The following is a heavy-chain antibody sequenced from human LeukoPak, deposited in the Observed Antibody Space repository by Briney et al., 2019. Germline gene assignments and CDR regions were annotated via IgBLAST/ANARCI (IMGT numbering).Heavy chain of an antibody. V-gene: IGHV4-4*07. CDR1: DDSISSFY. CDR2: INTSGTS. J-gene: IGHJ5*02. Sequence: SETLSLTCTVSDDSISSFYWGWIRQPPRRGLEWIGRINTSGTSNDNPSLRSRVTMSVATSKNQFSLNLTSVTAAETAVYSCAREDGGPRWLAPWGQGTLVTVSS. D-gene: IGHD6-25*01. CDR3: AREDGGPRWLAP.